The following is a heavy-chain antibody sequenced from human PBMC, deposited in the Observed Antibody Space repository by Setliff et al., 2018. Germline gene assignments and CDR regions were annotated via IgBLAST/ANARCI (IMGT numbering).Heavy chain of an antibody. CDR3: ATSPKKVTGADYYNYYMDV. CDR1: GTTFNSHA. D-gene: IGHD3-9*01. CDR2: IITAFGSA. J-gene: IGHJ6*03. V-gene: IGHV1-69*06. Sequence: SVKVSCKTSGTTFNSHAINWVRQAPGQGLEWMGRIITAFGSAISAQKFQDRVSITADRTTYTAYLELTSLTLEDTAVYYCATSPKKVTGADYYNYYMDVWGKGTTVTVSS.